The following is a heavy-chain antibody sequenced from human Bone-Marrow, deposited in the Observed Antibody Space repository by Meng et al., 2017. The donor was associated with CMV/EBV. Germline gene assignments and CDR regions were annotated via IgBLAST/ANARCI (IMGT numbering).Heavy chain of an antibody. V-gene: IGHV1-46*01. CDR2: INPSGGST. CDR1: GYTFTSYY. CDR3: ARDPSYTAMVTGGGDCGMDV. Sequence: ASVKVSCKASGYTFTSYYMHWVRQAPGQGLEWMGIINPSGGSTSYAQKFQGRVTMTRDTSTSTVYMELSSLRSEETDVYYYARDPSYTAMVTGGGDCGMDVWGQGTTVTVSS. J-gene: IGHJ6*02. D-gene: IGHD5-18*01.